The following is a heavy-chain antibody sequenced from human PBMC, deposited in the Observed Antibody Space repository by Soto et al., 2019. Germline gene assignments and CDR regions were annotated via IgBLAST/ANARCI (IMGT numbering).Heavy chain of an antibody. D-gene: IGHD6-25*01. CDR1: GFTFSSYA. CDR2: IRGSGGST. V-gene: IGHV3-23*01. CDR3: ARKPLRPAGHNWFDP. Sequence: PWGSLRLSCAASGFTFSSYAMSWVRQAPGKGLEWVSAIRGSGGSTYYADSVKGLFTISRDNSKNTLYLQMNSLRAEDTADYYCARKPLRPAGHNWFDPCGRGTLLTVAS. J-gene: IGHJ5*02.